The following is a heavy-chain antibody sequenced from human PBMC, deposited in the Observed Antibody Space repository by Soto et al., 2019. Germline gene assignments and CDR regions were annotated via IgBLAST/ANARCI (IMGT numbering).Heavy chain of an antibody. J-gene: IGHJ4*02. CDR2: MNPNSGNT. CDR3: VGPWNKQ. CDR1: GYTFTSYD. D-gene: IGHD1-1*01. Sequence: QVQLVQSGAEVKEPGASVKVSCKASGYTFTSYDINWVRQATGQGPEWMGWMNPNSGNTGYAQKFQGRVTMTRDTSINTAYMELSSLRSEDTAVYCCVGPWNKQWGQGTLVTVSS. V-gene: IGHV1-8*01.